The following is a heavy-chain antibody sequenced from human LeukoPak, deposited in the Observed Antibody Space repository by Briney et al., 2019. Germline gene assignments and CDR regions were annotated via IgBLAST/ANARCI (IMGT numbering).Heavy chain of an antibody. J-gene: IGHJ4*02. V-gene: IGHV1-18*01. D-gene: IGHD3-22*01. CDR1: GYTFTGYG. Sequence: ASVKVSCKASGYTFTGYGISWVRQAPGQGLEWMGWISAYNGNTNYAQKLQGRVTMTTDTSTSTAYMELRSLRSDDTAVYYCARDYYDSSGYYYFDYWGQGTLVTVSS. CDR3: ARDYYDSSGYYYFDY. CDR2: ISAYNGNT.